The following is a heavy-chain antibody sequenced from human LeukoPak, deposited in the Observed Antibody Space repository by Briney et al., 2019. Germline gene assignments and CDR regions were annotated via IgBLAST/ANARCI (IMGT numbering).Heavy chain of an antibody. D-gene: IGHD1-26*01. CDR3: ARDRSGSLDY. CDR2: IREDGSEK. Sequence: GGSLRLSCAASGFTFSSYAMSWVRQAPGKGLEWVANIREDGSEKYYVDSVKGQFTISRDNAKNSLFLQMDSLRAEDTAVYYCARDRSGSLDYWGQGTLVTVSS. V-gene: IGHV3-7*01. J-gene: IGHJ4*02. CDR1: GFTFSSYA.